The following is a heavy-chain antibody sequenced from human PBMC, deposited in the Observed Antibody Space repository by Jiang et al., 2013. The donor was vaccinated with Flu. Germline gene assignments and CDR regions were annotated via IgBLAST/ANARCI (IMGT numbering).Heavy chain of an antibody. CDR3: ADGVRGYNAFDI. CDR2: IYYSGST. J-gene: IGHJ3*02. Sequence: SLTCTVSGGSISSSSYYWGWIRQPPGKGLEWIGSIYYSGSTYYNPSLKSRVTISVDTSKNQFSLKLSSVTAADTAVYYCADGVRGYNAFDIWGQGTMVTVSS. D-gene: IGHD1-14*01. V-gene: IGHV4-39*01. CDR1: GGSISSSSYY.